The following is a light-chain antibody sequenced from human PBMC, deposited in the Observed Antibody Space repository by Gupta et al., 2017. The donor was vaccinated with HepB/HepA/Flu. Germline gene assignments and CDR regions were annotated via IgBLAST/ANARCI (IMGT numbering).Light chain of an antibody. J-gene: IGLJ3*02. CDR1: SSDVGGYNL. V-gene: IGLV2-14*02. CDR3: NSYTSSNIGV. Sequence: QSALTPPASVSGSPGQSITISCTGTSSDVGGYNLVSWYQQHPGKAPKGMIYDVIKRPSGVSNRFSGAKSGNTASLTISGLQAEDEADYYCNSYTSSNIGVFGGGTKLTVL. CDR2: DVI.